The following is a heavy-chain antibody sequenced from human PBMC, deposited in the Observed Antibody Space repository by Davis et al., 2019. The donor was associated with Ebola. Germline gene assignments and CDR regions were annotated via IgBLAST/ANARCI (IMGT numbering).Heavy chain of an antibody. CDR2: ISGSGGNT. CDR1: GFMFSSYG. V-gene: IGHV3-23*01. Sequence: GESLKISCAVSGFMFSSYGMGRVRQAPGKGLEWVSGISGSGGNTFYADSVKGRFTISRDNSKNTVDLQVNSLRAEDTAVYYCARDHKVRGATDYWGQGTLVTVSS. J-gene: IGHJ4*02. CDR3: ARDHKVRGATDY. D-gene: IGHD3-10*01.